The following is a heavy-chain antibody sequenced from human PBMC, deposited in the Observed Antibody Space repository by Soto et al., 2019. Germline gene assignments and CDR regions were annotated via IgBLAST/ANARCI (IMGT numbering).Heavy chain of an antibody. D-gene: IGHD6-13*01. J-gene: IGHJ3*02. Sequence: GGSLRLSCAASGFTFSSYDMHWVRQATGKGLEWVSAIGTAGDTYYPGSVKGRFTISRENAKNSLYLQMNSLRAGDTAVYYCAAAGHSDAFDIWGQGTMVTVSS. CDR1: GFTFSSYD. V-gene: IGHV3-13*01. CDR3: AAAGHSDAFDI. CDR2: IGTAGDT.